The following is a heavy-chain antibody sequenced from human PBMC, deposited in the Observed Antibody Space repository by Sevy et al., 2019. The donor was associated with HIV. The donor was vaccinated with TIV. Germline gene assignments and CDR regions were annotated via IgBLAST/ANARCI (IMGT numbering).Heavy chain of an antibody. CDR3: ARDKPQGVVILPGSMWGGIDY. D-gene: IGHD2-2*01. Sequence: ASVKVSCRASGYNFRTYGISWVRQAPGQGLEWMGWISPYTGDTDFVQKFEGRLSLTADTSRSTAYMALRSLRSDDTAVYYCARDKPQGVVILPGSMWGGIDYWGQGTLVTVSS. CDR2: ISPYTGDT. CDR1: GYNFRTYG. J-gene: IGHJ4*02. V-gene: IGHV1-18*01.